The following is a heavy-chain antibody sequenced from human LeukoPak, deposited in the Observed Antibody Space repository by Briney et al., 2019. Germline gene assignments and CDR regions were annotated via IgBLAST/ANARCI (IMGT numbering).Heavy chain of an antibody. CDR1: GFTFSSYA. V-gene: IGHV3-23*01. Sequence: PGASLRLSCAASGFTFSSYAMSWVRQAPGKGLEWVSAISGSGGSTYYADSVKGRFTISRDNSKNTLYLQMNSLRAEDTAVYYCAKGMAYCGGDCYWFDYWGQGTLVTVSS. CDR3: AKGMAYCGGDCYWFDY. J-gene: IGHJ4*02. CDR2: ISGSGGST. D-gene: IGHD2-21*02.